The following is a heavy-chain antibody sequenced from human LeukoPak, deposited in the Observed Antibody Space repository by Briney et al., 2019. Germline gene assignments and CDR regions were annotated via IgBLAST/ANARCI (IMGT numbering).Heavy chain of an antibody. D-gene: IGHD6-13*01. J-gene: IGHJ4*02. CDR2: INHSGST. V-gene: IGHV4-34*01. CDR1: GGSFSGYY. CDR3: AGISSALSDY. Sequence: PSETLPLTCAVYGGSFSGYYWSWIRQPPGKGLEWIGEINHSGSTNYNPSLKSRVTISVDTSKNQFSLKLSSVTAADTAVYYCAGISSALSDYWGQGTLVTVSS.